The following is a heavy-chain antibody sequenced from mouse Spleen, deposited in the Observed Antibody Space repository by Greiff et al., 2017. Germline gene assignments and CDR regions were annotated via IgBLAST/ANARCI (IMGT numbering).Heavy chain of an antibody. CDR2: IHPNSGST. CDR1: GYTFTSYW. Sequence: VKLMESGAELVKPGASVKLSCKASGYTFTSYWMHWVKQRPGQGLEWIGMIHPNSGSTNYNEKFKSKATLTVDKSSSTAYMQLSSLTSEDSAVYYCARSAYDGYPYAMDYWGQGTSVTVSS. J-gene: IGHJ4*01. CDR3: ARSAYDGYPYAMDY. V-gene: IGHV1-64*01. D-gene: IGHD2-3*01.